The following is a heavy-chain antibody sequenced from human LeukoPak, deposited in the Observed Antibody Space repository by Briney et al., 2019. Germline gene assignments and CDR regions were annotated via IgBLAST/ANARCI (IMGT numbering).Heavy chain of an antibody. D-gene: IGHD5-18*01. CDR3: ARDRVQIWSYVGTFDS. J-gene: IGHJ4*02. Sequence: GSLGLSCATSGFTLTSYTMHWVRQAPGKGLEWVAVVSYDGTKISYADSVKGRFTMSRDISKNTLYLQMNSLKPEDSALYYCARDRVQIWSYVGTFDSWGQGTLVTVSS. CDR2: VSYDGTKI. V-gene: IGHV3-30-3*01. CDR1: GFTLTSYT.